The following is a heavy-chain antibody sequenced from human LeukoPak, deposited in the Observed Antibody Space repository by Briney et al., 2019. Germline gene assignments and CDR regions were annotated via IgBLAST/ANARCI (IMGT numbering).Heavy chain of an antibody. V-gene: IGHV3-21*01. J-gene: IGHJ5*02. CDR1: GFTFDDYG. Sequence: GGSLRLSCAASGFTFDDYGMSWVRQAPGKGLEWVSSISSSSSYIYYADSVKGRFTISRDNAKNSLYLQMNSLRAEDTAVYYCARVVTMVRGVKNWFDPWGQGTLVTVSS. CDR2: ISSSSSYI. CDR3: ARVVTMVRGVKNWFDP. D-gene: IGHD3-10*01.